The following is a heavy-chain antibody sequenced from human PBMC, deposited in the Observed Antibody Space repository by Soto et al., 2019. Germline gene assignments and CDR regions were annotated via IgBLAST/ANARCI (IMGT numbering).Heavy chain of an antibody. CDR1: GASIGRGGYY. CDR3: ARDQGGDLDY. Sequence: QVQLQESGPGLMKPSQTLSLTCTVSGASIGRGGYYWTWIRQHPGKALEWMGHIHFSGETNYNPALMGRLPMSIDTSTNQFPLHLAAVPAADTAMYYCARDQGGDLDYWGQGTLVTVSS. CDR2: IHFSGET. J-gene: IGHJ4*02. V-gene: IGHV4-31*03. D-gene: IGHD2-21*01.